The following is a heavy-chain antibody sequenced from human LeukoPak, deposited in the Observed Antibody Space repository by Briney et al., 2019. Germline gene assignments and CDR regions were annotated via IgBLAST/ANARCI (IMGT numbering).Heavy chain of an antibody. J-gene: IGHJ4*02. D-gene: IGHD4/OR15-4a*01. CDR1: GYTFTNYD. CDR2: MNPNSGNT. V-gene: IGHV1-8*01. CDR3: ARVYGEIDY. Sequence: ASVKVSCKASGYTFTNYDINWVRQAPGQGLEWMGWMNPNSGNTGYAQNLQGRVTMTRDTSISTAYMELTSLRSEDTAVYYCARVYGEIDYWGQGTLVTVSS.